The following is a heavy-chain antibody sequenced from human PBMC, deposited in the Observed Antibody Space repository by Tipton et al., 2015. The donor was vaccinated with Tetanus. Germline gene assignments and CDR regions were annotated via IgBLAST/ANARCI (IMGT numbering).Heavy chain of an antibody. J-gene: IGHJ4*02. V-gene: IGHV4-34*01. CDR1: GGSFSGYY. D-gene: IGHD4-17*01. CDR2: INHSGST. CDR3: ARQSGTTAPFDY. Sequence: TLSLTCAVYGGSFSGYYWSWIRQPPGKGLEWIGEINHSGSTNYNPSLKSRVTISVDTSKNQFSLKLSSVTAADTAVYYCARQSGTTAPFDYWGQGTLVTVSS.